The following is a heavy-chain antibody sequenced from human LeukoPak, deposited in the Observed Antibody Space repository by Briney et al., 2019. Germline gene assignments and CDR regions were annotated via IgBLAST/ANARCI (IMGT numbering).Heavy chain of an antibody. CDR2: INPDGSEE. D-gene: IGHD5-12*01. Sequence: GGSLRLSCAASGFTFSIHWTTWVRQAPGKGLEWVAHINPDGSEEDSLDSVKGRSTISRENAKNSVSLQMNSLRVEGTAVYYCAKWLPSPNYYFDLWGQGTLVIVSS. CDR3: AKWLPSPNYYFDL. J-gene: IGHJ4*02. V-gene: IGHV3-7*01. CDR1: GFTFSIHW.